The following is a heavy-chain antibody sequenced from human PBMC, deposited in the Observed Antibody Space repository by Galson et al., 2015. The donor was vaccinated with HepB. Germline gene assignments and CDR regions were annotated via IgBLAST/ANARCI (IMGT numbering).Heavy chain of an antibody. CDR3: ARVTMTTDYYYYMDV. J-gene: IGHJ6*03. V-gene: IGHV3-21*01. CDR2: ISSTSSYI. CDR1: GFTLIPYS. D-gene: IGHD4-11*01. Sequence: SLRLSCAASGFTLIPYSMNWVRQAPGKGLECVSFISSTSSYIYYADSVKGRFTISRDNAKNSLYLQMNSLRAEDTAVYYCARVTMTTDYYYYMDVWGKGITVTVSS.